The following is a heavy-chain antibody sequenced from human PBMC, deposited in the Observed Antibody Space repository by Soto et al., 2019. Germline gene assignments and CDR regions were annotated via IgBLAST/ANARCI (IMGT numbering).Heavy chain of an antibody. Sequence: QVQLVQSGAEVKKPGASVKVSCKTSGYTFTSYHISWVRQAPGQGLEWMGWISAYNTNTNYAQKFQGRVTMTTDTLSSTAYIAPRSLTSDDTPVYYCARDPPTTDCWGQGTLVTVSS. J-gene: IGHJ4*02. V-gene: IGHV1-18*01. CDR1: GYTFTSYH. CDR3: ARDPPTTDC. CDR2: ISAYNTNT. D-gene: IGHD1-7*01.